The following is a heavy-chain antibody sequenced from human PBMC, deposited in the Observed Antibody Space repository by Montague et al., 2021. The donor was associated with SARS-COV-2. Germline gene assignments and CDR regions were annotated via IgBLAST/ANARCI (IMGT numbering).Heavy chain of an antibody. Sequence: SLRLSCAASGFTVSSNHMSWVRQAPGKGLEWVSVIYSGGTTYYADSVKGRFTISRDNSKNTLYLQMNGLRAEDTAVYYCARALSFSNWFDPWGQGTLVTVSS. CDR1: GFTVSSNH. CDR2: IYSGGTT. J-gene: IGHJ5*02. D-gene: IGHD2-2*01. CDR3: ARALSFSNWFDP. V-gene: IGHV3-66*01.